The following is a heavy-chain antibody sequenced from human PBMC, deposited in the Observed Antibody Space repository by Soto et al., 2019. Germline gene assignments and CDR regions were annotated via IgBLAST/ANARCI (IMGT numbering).Heavy chain of an antibody. J-gene: IGHJ3*02. CDR2: TYYRSKWYN. CDR3: ARGHGASPMGHDAFDI. V-gene: IGHV6-1*01. Sequence: KQSQTLSLTCAISGDSVSSNSAAWNWIRQSPSRGLEWLGRTYYRSKWYNDYAVSVKSRITINPDTSKNQFSLQLNSVTPEDTAVYYCARGHGASPMGHDAFDIWGQGTMVTVSS. D-gene: IGHD2-8*01. CDR1: GDSVSSNSAA.